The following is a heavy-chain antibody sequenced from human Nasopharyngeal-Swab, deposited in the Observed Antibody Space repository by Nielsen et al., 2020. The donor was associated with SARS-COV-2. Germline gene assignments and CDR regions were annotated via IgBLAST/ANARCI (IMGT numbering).Heavy chain of an antibody. D-gene: IGHD6-13*01. CDR3: ASPWAYSSSWYSYFQH. CDR2: IYSGGST. J-gene: IGHJ1*01. Sequence: VRQAPGKGLEWVSVIYSGGSTYYADSVKGRFTISRDNSKNTLYLQMNSLRAEDTAVYYRASPWAYSSSWYSYFQHWGQGTLVTVSS. V-gene: IGHV3-53*01.